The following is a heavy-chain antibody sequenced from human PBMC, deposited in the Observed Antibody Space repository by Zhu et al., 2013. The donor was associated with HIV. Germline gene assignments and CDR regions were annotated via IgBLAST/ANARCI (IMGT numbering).Heavy chain of an antibody. CDR3: ARDTYYYDSSGYSDAFDI. CDR2: ISAYNGNT. J-gene: IGHJ3*02. Sequence: QVQLVQSGAEVKKPGASVKVSCKASGYTFTSYGISWVRQAPGQGLEWMGWISAYNGNTNYAQKLQGRVTMTTDTSTSTAYMELRSLRSDDTAVYYCARDTYYYDSSGYSDAFDIWGQGTNGHRLF. CDR1: GYTFTSYG. D-gene: IGHD3-22*01. V-gene: IGHV1-18*01.